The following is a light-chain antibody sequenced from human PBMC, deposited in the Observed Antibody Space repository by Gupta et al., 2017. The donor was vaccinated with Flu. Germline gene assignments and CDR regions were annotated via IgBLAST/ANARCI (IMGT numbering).Light chain of an antibody. Sequence: QSALTQPASVSASPGQSITISCTGTSSDVGGYNYVSWYQQHPGTAPKLMIYEVSNRPSGVSNRFSGSKSGTTASLTISGLQAEDEADYYCSSYTSSRTYVFGTGTKVTVL. J-gene: IGLJ1*01. CDR3: SSYTSSRTYV. CDR2: EVS. V-gene: IGLV2-14*01. CDR1: SSDVGGYNY.